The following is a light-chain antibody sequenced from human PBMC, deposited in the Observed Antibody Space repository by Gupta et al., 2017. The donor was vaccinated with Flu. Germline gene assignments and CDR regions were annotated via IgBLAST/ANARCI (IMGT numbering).Light chain of an antibody. CDR1: NIGSKS. CDR3: QVWDSSSDNVV. CDR2: DDS. Sequence: SYVLTQPPSVSVAPGQTARITCGGNNIGSKSVHCYQQKPGQAPVLVVDDDSDRPSGIPERCSGSNSGNTTTPTISRVEAGDEDDDYYQVWDSSSDNVVFGGGTKLTVL. J-gene: IGLJ2*01. V-gene: IGLV3-21*02.